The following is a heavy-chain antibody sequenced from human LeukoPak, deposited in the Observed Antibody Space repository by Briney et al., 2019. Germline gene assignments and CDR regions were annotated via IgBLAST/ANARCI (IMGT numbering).Heavy chain of an antibody. CDR3: ARPQYDFWSGYYWGPPDY. Sequence: GESLKISCKGSGYSFTSYWIGWVRQMPGKGLEWMGIIYPGDSDTRYSPSFQGQVTISADKSISTAYLQWSSLKASDTAMYYCARPQYDFWSGYYWGPPDYWGQGTLVTVSS. V-gene: IGHV5-51*01. CDR1: GYSFTSYW. D-gene: IGHD3-3*01. J-gene: IGHJ4*02. CDR2: IYPGDSDT.